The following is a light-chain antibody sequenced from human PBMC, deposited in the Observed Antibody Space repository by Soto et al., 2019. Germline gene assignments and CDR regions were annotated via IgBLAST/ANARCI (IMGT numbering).Light chain of an antibody. J-gene: IGLJ7*01. CDR2: HNI. CDR1: NSNIGSNT. Sequence: QSVLTQPPSASGTPGQKVTISCSGSNSNIGSNTVSWFQQLPGRAPKLLLYHNIYRPPGVPDRFSGSKSGTSVSLAISGLQSEDEADYYCAAWDDSLDGHVVFGGGTQLTVL. CDR3: AAWDDSLDGHVV. V-gene: IGLV1-44*01.